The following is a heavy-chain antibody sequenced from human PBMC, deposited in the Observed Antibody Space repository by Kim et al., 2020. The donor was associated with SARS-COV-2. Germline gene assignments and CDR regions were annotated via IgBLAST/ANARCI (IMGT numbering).Heavy chain of an antibody. Sequence: NPTVKSRVTMSVNTSKKQFSLELSSVTAADTAVYYCARESDYYGSGTRDYWGQGTLVTVSS. CDR3: ARESDYYGSGTRDY. V-gene: IGHV4-30-2*04. D-gene: IGHD3-10*01. J-gene: IGHJ4*02.